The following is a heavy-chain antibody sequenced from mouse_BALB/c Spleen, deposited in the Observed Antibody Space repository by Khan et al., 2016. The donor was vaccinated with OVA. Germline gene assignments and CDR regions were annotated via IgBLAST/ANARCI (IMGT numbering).Heavy chain of an antibody. CDR3: ARGGYGRFAY. Sequence: QVQLQQSGAELVKPGASVKLSCKASGYTFTSYDINWVRQRPEQGLEWIGWMFPGDGSTKYNQNFKGKATLTTDKSSSTAYMQLSRLTSEDSGASFCARGGYGRFAYWGQGTLVTVSA. J-gene: IGHJ3*01. D-gene: IGHD2-14*01. CDR2: MFPGDGST. CDR1: GYTFTSYD. V-gene: IGHV1-85*01.